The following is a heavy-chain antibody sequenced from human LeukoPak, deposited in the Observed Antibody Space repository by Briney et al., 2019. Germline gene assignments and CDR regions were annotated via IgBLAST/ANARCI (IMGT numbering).Heavy chain of an antibody. J-gene: IGHJ3*02. D-gene: IGHD1-1*01. CDR3: ARGGLNALEAFDI. CDR1: GFTFDTYW. CDR2: IKQDGSEK. Sequence: PGGSLRLSCAASGFTFDTYWMTWVRQAPGKGLEWVASIKQDGSEKYYVDSVKGRFTISRDNAKSSLYLQMNSLRAEDTAVYYCARGGLNALEAFDIWGQGTLVTVCS. V-gene: IGHV3-7*02.